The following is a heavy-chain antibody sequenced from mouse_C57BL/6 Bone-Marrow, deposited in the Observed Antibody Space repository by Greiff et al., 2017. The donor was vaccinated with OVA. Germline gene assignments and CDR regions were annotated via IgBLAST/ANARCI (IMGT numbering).Heavy chain of an antibody. CDR3: ARGLLRGND. V-gene: IGHV1-69*01. CDR2: IDPSDSYT. D-gene: IGHD1-1*01. J-gene: IGHJ2*01. Sequence: QVQLQQPGAELVMPGASVKLSCKASGYTFTSYWMHWVKQRPGQGLEWIGEIDPSDSYTNYNQKFKGKSTLTVDKSSSTAYMQLSSLTSEDSAVYYCARGLLRGNDWGQGTTLTVSS. CDR1: GYTFTSYW.